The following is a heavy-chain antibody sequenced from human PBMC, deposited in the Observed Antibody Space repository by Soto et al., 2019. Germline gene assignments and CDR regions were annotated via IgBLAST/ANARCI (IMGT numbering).Heavy chain of an antibody. Sequence: SETLSLTCTVSGVTVSSDAYYWSWIRQSPGKGLEWIGNIYHTGSTYYTPSLKSRVAISLDKSQNQFSLWLSSVTAADTAVYYCARYRFSGTRWPKFDYWGQGSLVTVSS. CDR2: IYHTGST. CDR1: GVTVSSDAYY. V-gene: IGHV4-31*03. CDR3: ARYRFSGTRWPKFDY. D-gene: IGHD3-16*02. J-gene: IGHJ4*02.